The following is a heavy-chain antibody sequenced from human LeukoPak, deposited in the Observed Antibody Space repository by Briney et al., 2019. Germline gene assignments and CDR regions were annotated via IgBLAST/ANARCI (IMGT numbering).Heavy chain of an antibody. CDR3: ARGLLYGDYVHGMDV. CDR1: GGSISSYY. V-gene: IGHV4-59*01. D-gene: IGHD4-17*01. CDR2: IYYSGST. J-gene: IGHJ6*02. Sequence: SETLSLTCTVSGGSISSYYWSWIRQPPGKGLERIGYIYYSGSTNYNPSLKSRVTISVDTSKNQFSLKLSSVTAADTAVYYCARGLLYGDYVHGMDVWGQGTTVTVSS.